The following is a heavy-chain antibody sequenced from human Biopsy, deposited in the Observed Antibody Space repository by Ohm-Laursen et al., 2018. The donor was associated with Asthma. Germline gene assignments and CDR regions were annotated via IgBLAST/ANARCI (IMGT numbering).Heavy chain of an antibody. CDR1: GFKFDEYT. CDR3: AKVRSDWVITESFDY. D-gene: IGHD3-22*01. J-gene: IGHJ4*02. Sequence: SLRLSCSASGFKFDEYTMHWVRQAPGKGLEWVSGISWNSATIGYADSVEGRFAISRDNAKNSVFLHMDSLRPEDTAFYYCAKVRSDWVITESFDYWGQGVLATVSS. V-gene: IGHV3-9*01. CDR2: ISWNSATI.